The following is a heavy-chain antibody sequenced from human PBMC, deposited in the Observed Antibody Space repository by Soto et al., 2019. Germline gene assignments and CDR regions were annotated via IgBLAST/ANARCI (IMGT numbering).Heavy chain of an antibody. CDR2: ISGSGGST. CDR1: GFTFSSYA. CDR3: ANPYHDYYYGMDV. V-gene: IGHV3-23*01. J-gene: IGHJ6*02. Sequence: EVQLLESGGGLVQPGGSLRLSCAASGFTFSSYAMSWVRQAPGKGLEWVSAISGSGGSTYYADSVKGRFTIPRDNSKNTLYLQMNSLRAEDTAVYYCANPYHDYYYGMDVWGQGTTVTVSS. D-gene: IGHD2-2*01.